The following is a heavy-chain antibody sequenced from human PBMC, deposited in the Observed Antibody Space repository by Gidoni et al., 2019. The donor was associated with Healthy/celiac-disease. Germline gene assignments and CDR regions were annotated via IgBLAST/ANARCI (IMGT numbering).Heavy chain of an antibody. Sequence: EVQLLESGGGLVQPGGSLRLSCAPSGFTLSRHAMSWVRQAPGKGLEWVSAISGSGGSTYYADSVKGRFTISRDNSKNTLYLQMNSLRAEDTAVYYCAKGVKQQLPQGGYFQHWGQGTLVTVSS. D-gene: IGHD6-13*01. CDR3: AKGVKQQLPQGGYFQH. CDR2: ISGSGGST. V-gene: IGHV3-23*01. CDR1: GFTLSRHA. J-gene: IGHJ1*01.